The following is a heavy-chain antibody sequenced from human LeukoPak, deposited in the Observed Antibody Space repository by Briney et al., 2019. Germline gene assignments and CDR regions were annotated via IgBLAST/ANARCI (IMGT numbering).Heavy chain of an antibody. D-gene: IGHD3-9*01. Sequence: GRSLRLSCAASGFGMHWVRQAPGKGLEWVAVIWYDGSNKYYADSVKGRFSISRDNSKNTLYLQMNSLRAEDTAVYYCAKRALNDSQSFDYWGQGTLVTVSS. CDR2: IWYDGSNK. J-gene: IGHJ4*02. CDR1: GFG. V-gene: IGHV3-33*06. CDR3: AKRALNDSQSFDY.